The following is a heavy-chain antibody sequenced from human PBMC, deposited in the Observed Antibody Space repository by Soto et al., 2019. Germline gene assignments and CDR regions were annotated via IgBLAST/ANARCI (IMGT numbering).Heavy chain of an antibody. CDR3: AKDFFYDSSGYYFDY. D-gene: IGHD3-22*01. V-gene: IGHV3-9*01. J-gene: IGHJ4*02. Sequence: GGSLRLSCAASGFTFDDYAMHWVRQAPGKGLEWVSGISWNSGSIGYADSVKGRFTISRDNAKNSLYLQMNSLRAEDTALYYCAKDFFYDSSGYYFDYWGQGTLVTVSS. CDR1: GFTFDDYA. CDR2: ISWNSGSI.